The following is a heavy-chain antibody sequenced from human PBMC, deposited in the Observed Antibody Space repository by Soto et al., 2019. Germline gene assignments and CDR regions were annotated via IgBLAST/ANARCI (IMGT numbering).Heavy chain of an antibody. V-gene: IGHV3-30-3*01. D-gene: IGHD3-10*01. CDR1: GFTFSRYA. CDR2: ISYDGSNK. J-gene: IGHJ6*02. Sequence: GSLRLSCAASGFTFSRYAMHWVLQAPCKGLEWVAVISYDGSNKYYADSVKGRFTISRDNSKNTLYLQMNSLRAEDTAVYYCARDAEEYYYGSGSQVYYYYGMDVWGQGTTVTVSS. CDR3: ARDAEEYYYGSGSQVYYYYGMDV.